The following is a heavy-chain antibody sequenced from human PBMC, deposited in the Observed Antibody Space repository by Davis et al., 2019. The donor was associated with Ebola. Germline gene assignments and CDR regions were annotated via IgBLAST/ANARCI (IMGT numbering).Heavy chain of an antibody. CDR1: GFTFSSYA. D-gene: IGHD6-19*01. V-gene: IGHV3-23*01. Sequence: GESLKISCAASGFTFSSYAMSWVRQAPGKGLEWVSAISGSGGSTYYADSVKGRFTISRDSSKNTLYLQMNSLRVEDTAIYYCAKDTSNVWFDVWGQGTMVTVSS. CDR3: AKDTSNVWFDV. J-gene: IGHJ3*01. CDR2: ISGSGGST.